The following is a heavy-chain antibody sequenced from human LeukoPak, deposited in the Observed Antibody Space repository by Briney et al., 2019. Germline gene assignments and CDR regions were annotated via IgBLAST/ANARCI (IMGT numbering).Heavy chain of an antibody. CDR1: GGTFSSYA. J-gene: IGHJ4*02. CDR2: IIPIFGTA. CDR3: ARSRLTYDFWSGYYLDY. D-gene: IGHD3-3*01. V-gene: IGHV1-69*13. Sequence: SVKVSCKASGGTFSSYAISWVRQAPGQGLEWMGGIIPIFGTANYAQKFQGRVTITADESTGTAYMELSSLRSEDTAVYYCARSRLTYDFWSGYYLDYWAREPWSPSPQ.